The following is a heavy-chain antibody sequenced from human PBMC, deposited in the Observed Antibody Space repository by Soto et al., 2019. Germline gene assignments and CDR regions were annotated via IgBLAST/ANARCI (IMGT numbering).Heavy chain of an antibody. J-gene: IGHJ4*02. CDR2: LGGNSRSA. CDR1: GFSFTTYA. V-gene: IGHV3-23*01. D-gene: IGHD3-10*01. CDR3: KGNYYGSGTDPHF. Sequence: EVQLLESGGDFVHPGGSARLSCAASGFSFTTYAFDWVRQTPGRGLEWVAGLGGNSRSAYYADSVEGRFTISRDNSRNTVFLQMNTLRVEDSATYYCKGNYYGSGTDPHFWGQGTLVTVAP.